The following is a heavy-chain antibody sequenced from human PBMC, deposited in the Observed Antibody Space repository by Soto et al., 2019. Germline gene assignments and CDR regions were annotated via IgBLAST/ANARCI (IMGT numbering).Heavy chain of an antibody. D-gene: IGHD1-1*01. CDR2: INKSGGST. CDR3: AKDPPTTGTTFDY. V-gene: IGHV3-23*01. Sequence: PWGSLRLSCAGSGFTFSSSAMSWVRQAPGKGLEWVSTINKSGGSTYYADSVKGRFTISRDNSKNMLFLQINGLRAEDTAVYYCAKDPPTTGTTFDYWGRGTLVTVSS. J-gene: IGHJ4*02. CDR1: GFTFSSSA.